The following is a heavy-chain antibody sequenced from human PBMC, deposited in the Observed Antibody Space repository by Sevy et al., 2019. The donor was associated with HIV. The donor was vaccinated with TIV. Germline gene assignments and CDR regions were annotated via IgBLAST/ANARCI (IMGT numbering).Heavy chain of an antibody. CDR2: TYYRSKWYN. CDR1: GDSVSSNSAA. CDR3: ARGGWCSSTSCYYYYGMDV. D-gene: IGHD2-2*01. V-gene: IGHV6-1*01. Sequence: KQSQTLSLTCAISGDSVSSNSAAWNWIRQSPSRGLEWLGRTYYRSKWYNDYAVSVKSRITINPDTSKNQFSLQLNSVTPEDTAVYYCARGGWCSSTSCYYYYGMDVWGQRTTVTVSS. J-gene: IGHJ6*02.